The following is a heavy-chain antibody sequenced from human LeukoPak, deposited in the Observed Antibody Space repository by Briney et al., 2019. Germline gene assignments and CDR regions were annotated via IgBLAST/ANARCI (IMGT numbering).Heavy chain of an antibody. CDR3: ARALKVAGTPIDY. CDR2: ISGSGGNT. J-gene: IGHJ4*02. V-gene: IGHV3-23*01. D-gene: IGHD6-19*01. CDR1: GFTFSNYA. Sequence: PGGSLRLSCAASGFTFSNYAMSWVRQAPGKGLEWVSGISGSGGNTYHADSVKGRFTISRDNSKNTLYLQMNSLRAEDTAVYCCARALKVAGTPIDYWGQGTLVTVSS.